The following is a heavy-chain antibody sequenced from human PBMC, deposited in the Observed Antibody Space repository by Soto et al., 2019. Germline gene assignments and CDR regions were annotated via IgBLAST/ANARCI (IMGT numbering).Heavy chain of an antibody. CDR3: ARLACYYYDSSGPFGMDV. Sequence: ASVKVSCKASGYTFTSYGISWVRQAPGQGLEWMGWISAYNGNTNYAQKLQGRVTMTTDTSTSTAYMELRSLRSDDTAVYYCARLACYYYDSSGPFGMDVWGQGTTVTVSS. V-gene: IGHV1-18*01. J-gene: IGHJ6*02. CDR1: GYTFTSYG. CDR2: ISAYNGNT. D-gene: IGHD3-22*01.